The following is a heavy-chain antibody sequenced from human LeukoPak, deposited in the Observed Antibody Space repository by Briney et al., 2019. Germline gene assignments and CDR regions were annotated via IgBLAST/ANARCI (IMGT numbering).Heavy chain of an antibody. V-gene: IGHV1-69*04. D-gene: IGHD1-20*01. CDR2: IIPILGIA. J-gene: IGHJ5*02. Sequence: SVKVSCKASGYTFSSYAMNWVRQAPGQGLEWMGRIIPILGIANYAQKFQGRVTITADKSTSTAYMELSSLRSEDTAVYYCAREGITGTTFWFDPWGQGTLVTVSS. CDR1: GYTFSSYA. CDR3: AREGITGTTFWFDP.